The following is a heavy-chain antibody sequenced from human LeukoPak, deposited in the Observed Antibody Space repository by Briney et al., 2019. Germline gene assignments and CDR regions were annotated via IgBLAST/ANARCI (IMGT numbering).Heavy chain of an antibody. Sequence: GGSLTLSCAASGFTFDVYAMHWVRQAPGKGLEWVSLISWYGGSTFCADSVDGRFTIPRDNSKHSLYLQMKSLRAEDTASYYRAKDANTIREYYCDDWRQPTQVTDSS. CDR3: AKDANTIREYYCDD. D-gene: IGHD3-3*01. CDR1: GFTFDVYA. CDR2: ISWYGGST. V-gene: IGHV3-43D*03. J-gene: IGHJ4*02.